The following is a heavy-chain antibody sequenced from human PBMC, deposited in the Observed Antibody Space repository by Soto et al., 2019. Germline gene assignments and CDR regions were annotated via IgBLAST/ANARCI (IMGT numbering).Heavy chain of an antibody. CDR1: GCTFSDYG. CDR3: AAINYDIFTGYFSDY. CDR2: IWYDGSNE. V-gene: IGHV3-33*01. J-gene: IGHJ4*02. Sequence: GVSQRLSCAASGCTFSDYGIHWVRQAPGKGLEWVALIWYDGSNEYYADSVKGRFTISRDNSKNTLYLQMNSLRAEDTAVYYCAAINYDIFTGYFSDYWGQGTLVTVSS. D-gene: IGHD3-9*01.